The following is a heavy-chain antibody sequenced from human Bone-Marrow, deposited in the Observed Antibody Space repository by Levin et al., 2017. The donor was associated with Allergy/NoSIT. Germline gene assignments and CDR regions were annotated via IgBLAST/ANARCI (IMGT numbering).Heavy chain of an antibody. CDR3: VKRGSSSRDAYYYLDV. Sequence: GGSLRLSCVASGFTFSSFAMSWVRQAPGKGLEWVSAITDDGGDTKYGDSVKGRFTISRDNSKNTVYLQMNSLRAEDAALYMCVKRGSSSRDAYYYLDVWGTGTTVTVSS. V-gene: IGHV3-23*01. CDR1: GFTFSSFA. J-gene: IGHJ6*03. D-gene: IGHD6-6*01. CDR2: ITDDGGDT.